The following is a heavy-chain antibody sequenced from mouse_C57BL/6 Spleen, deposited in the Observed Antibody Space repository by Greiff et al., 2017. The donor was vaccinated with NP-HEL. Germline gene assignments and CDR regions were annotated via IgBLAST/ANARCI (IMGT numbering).Heavy chain of an antibody. V-gene: IGHV2-2*01. J-gene: IGHJ2*01. CDR3: ARNSIYYDYDDGGFDY. D-gene: IGHD2-4*01. CDR2: IWSGGST. Sequence: QVHVKQSGPGLVQPSQSLSITCTVSGFSLTSYGVHWVRQSPGKGLEWLGVIWSGGSTDYNAAFISRLSISKDNSKSQVFFKMNSLQADDTAIYYCARNSIYYDYDDGGFDYWGQGTTLTVSS. CDR1: GFSLTSYG.